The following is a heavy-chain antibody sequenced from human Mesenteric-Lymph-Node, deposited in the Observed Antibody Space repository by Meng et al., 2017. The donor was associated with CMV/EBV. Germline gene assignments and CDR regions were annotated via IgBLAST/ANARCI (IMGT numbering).Heavy chain of an antibody. Sequence: GGSLRLSCAASGFTVSSNYMSWVRQAPGKGPEWVANIKQDGSEKYYVDSVKGRFTISRDNSKNTLYLQMNSLRAEDTAVYYCAKDSYWGQGTLVTVSS. CDR3: AKDSY. CDR2: IKQDGSEK. CDR1: GFTVSSNY. V-gene: IGHV3-7*03. J-gene: IGHJ4*02.